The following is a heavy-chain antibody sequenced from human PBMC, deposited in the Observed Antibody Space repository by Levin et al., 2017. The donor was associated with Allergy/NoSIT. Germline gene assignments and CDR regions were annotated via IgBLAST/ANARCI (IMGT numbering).Heavy chain of an antibody. CDR1: NGSFNIYY. V-gene: IGHV4-34*01. Sequence: TTSETLSLTCSVYNGSFNIYYWSWIRQSPGKGLEWIGEINHLGNINYNPSLQSRVTISVDTSKNQFSLKLSSMTAADTAVYYCARGSRWAVLTAIAPFRHWGQGTQVTVSS. D-gene: IGHD2-21*02. CDR2: INHLGNI. CDR3: ARGSRWAVLTAIAPFRH. J-gene: IGHJ1*01.